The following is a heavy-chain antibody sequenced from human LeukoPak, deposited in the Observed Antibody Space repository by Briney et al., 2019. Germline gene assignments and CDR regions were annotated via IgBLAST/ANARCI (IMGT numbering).Heavy chain of an antibody. V-gene: IGHV1-3*01. Sequence: GASVKVSCKASGYTFTSFAMHWVRQAPGQRLEWMGWINADNGYTKYSQKFQGRLTFTRDTSASTAYMELSSLRSEDTAVYYCARDGLVVVPVAMEYRNWFDPWGQGTLVTVSS. CDR2: INADNGYT. J-gene: IGHJ5*02. CDR1: GYTFTSFA. D-gene: IGHD2-2*01. CDR3: ARDGLVVVPVAMEYRNWFDP.